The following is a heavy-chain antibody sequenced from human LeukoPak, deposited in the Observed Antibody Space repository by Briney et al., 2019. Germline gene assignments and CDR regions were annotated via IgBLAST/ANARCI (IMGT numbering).Heavy chain of an antibody. D-gene: IGHD1-7*01. V-gene: IGHV1-18*04. J-gene: IGHJ4*02. CDR1: GYTFINYD. Sequence: ASVKVSCKASGYTFINYDISWVRQAPGQGLEWMGWISVNNGNTNNAQNLQDRVTMTTDTSTTTAYTELRSRRSDDTAVYYCARARGHWNYDVWGQGTLVTVSS. CDR3: ARARGHWNYDV. CDR2: ISVNNGNT.